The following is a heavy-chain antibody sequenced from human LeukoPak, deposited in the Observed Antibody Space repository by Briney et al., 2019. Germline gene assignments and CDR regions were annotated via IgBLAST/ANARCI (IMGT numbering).Heavy chain of an antibody. Sequence: SETLSLTCTVSGGSISNYYWSWIRQPPGKGLEWIGYIYYSGSTNYNPSLESRVTISVDTSKNQFSLKLDSVTAADTAVYYCARGRSGSYHSPFDYWGQGTLVTVSS. CDR1: GGSISNYY. CDR3: ARGRSGSYHSPFDY. V-gene: IGHV4-59*13. CDR2: IYYSGST. J-gene: IGHJ4*02. D-gene: IGHD1-26*01.